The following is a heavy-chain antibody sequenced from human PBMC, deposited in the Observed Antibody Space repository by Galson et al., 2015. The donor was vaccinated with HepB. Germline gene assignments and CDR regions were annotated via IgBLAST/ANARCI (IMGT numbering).Heavy chain of an antibody. CDR2: ISYDGNNK. Sequence: SLRLSCAASGFTFSSHALHWVRQAPGKGLEWVAVISYDGNNKYYADSVKGRFTISRDNSKNTLYLQMNSLRTEDTAMYYCARAPPTTALISTVAMLYFDYWGQGTLVTVSS. V-gene: IGHV3-30-3*01. CDR3: ARAPPTTALISTVAMLYFDY. J-gene: IGHJ4*02. D-gene: IGHD4-23*01. CDR1: GFTFSSHA.